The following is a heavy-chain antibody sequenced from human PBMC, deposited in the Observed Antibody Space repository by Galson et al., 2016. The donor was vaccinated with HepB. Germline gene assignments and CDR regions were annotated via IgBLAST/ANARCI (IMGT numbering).Heavy chain of an antibody. CDR3: AKGYGLFDY. CDR2: ISYDGSKK. Sequence: SLRLSCAASGFTFSSYGMNWVRQAPGKGLEWVAVISYDGSKKYYADPAKGRFTISRDNSKNTLYVQMNSLRAEDTAVYYCAKGYGLFDYWGQGTLATVSS. CDR1: GFTFSSYG. J-gene: IGHJ4*02. D-gene: IGHD1-14*01. V-gene: IGHV3-30*18.